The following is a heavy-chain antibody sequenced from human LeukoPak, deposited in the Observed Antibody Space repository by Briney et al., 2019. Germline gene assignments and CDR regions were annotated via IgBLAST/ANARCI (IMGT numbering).Heavy chain of an antibody. CDR3: AKSSTHTSCRNLDF. CDR1: GFTFSSYS. J-gene: IGHJ4*02. CDR2: ISRGGDDI. Sequence: GGSLRLSCAASGFTFSSYSMNWVRQAPGKGLEWVSVISRGGDDIYYAESVKGRFTISRDNSKNTLFLQMNSLRTEDTAVYYCAKSSTHTSCRNLDFWGQGTLATVSS. V-gene: IGHV3-23*01. D-gene: IGHD1-14*01.